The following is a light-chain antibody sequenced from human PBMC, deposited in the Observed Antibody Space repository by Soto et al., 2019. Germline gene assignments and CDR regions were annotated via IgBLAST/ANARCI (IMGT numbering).Light chain of an antibody. Sequence: SALTQPASVSGSPGQSITISCTGTSSDVGGYDYVSWYQQHAGKAPKLMIFEVSNRPSGVSNRFSGSKSGNTASLTISGLQADDEADYYCTSYTRSSTRVFGGGTKVTLL. CDR1: SSDVGGYDY. J-gene: IGLJ2*01. V-gene: IGLV2-14*01. CDR2: EVS. CDR3: TSYTRSSTRV.